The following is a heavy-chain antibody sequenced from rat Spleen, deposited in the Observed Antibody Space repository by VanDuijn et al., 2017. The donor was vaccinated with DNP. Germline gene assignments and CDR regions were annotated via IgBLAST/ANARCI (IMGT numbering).Heavy chain of an antibody. CDR2: ITSSGDNT. CDR1: GFIFSNYD. CDR3: TPAPFDY. V-gene: IGHV5-27*01. Sequence: EVQLVESGGGLVRPGRSLKLSCAASGFIFSNYDMAWVRQAPTKGLEWVASITSSGDNTFYRDSVKGRFTVSRDNAKSTLYLQMNSLRSEDTATYYCTPAPFDYWGQGVMVTVSS. J-gene: IGHJ2*01.